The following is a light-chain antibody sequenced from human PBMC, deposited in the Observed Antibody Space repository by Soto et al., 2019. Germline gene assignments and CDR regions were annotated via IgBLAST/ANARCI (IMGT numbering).Light chain of an antibody. J-gene: IGKJ1*01. CDR3: QQYNSSPWT. Sequence: DIQMTQSPSTLSASVGDSVTLTCRASQSISSWLAWYQQKPGKTPQLLIYKASNLESGVPSRFSGSGAGTHFTLTISSLQPDDFATYYCQQYNSSPWTFGQGTQVEVK. CDR1: QSISSW. V-gene: IGKV1-5*03. CDR2: KAS.